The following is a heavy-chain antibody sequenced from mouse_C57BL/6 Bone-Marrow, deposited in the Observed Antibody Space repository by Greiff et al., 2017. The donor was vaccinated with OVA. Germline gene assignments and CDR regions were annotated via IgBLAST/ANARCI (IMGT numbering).Heavy chain of an antibody. CDR2: ISYDGSN. V-gene: IGHV3-6*01. CDR3: ARAGRPWYFDV. CDR1: GYSITSGYY. J-gene: IGHJ1*03. D-gene: IGHD2-12*01. Sequence: EVKLMESGPGLVKPSQSLSLTCSVTGYSITSGYYWNWIRQFPGNKLEWMGYISYDGSNNYNPSLKNRISITRDTSKNQFFLKLNSVTTEDTATDYCARAGRPWYFDVWGTGTTVTVSS.